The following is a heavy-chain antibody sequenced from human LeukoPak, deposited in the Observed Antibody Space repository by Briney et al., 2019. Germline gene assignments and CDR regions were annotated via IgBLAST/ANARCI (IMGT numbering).Heavy chain of an antibody. Sequence: SETLSLTCTVSGYSICSGYYWGWIRQPPGKGLEWIGSIYHSGSTYYNPSLKSRVTISVDTSKNQFSLKLSSVTAADTAVYYCARGLRGYSYGRGYFQHWGQGTLVTVSS. CDR2: IYHSGST. V-gene: IGHV4-38-2*02. J-gene: IGHJ1*01. D-gene: IGHD5-18*01. CDR3: ARGLRGYSYGRGYFQH. CDR1: GYSICSGYY.